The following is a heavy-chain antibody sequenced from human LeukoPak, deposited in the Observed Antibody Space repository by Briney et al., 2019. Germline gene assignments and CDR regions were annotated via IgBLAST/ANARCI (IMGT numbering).Heavy chain of an antibody. CDR3: ARDLSGSYMSDY. D-gene: IGHD3-10*01. CDR2: ISGSGDGT. Sequence: PGGSLRLSCVASGFTFSAFAMNWVRQAPGKGLEWVSGISGSGDGTYYADSVRGRFTISRDNSKNILYLQMNSLTDEDTAVYYCARDLSGSYMSDYWGQGTLVTVSS. CDR1: GFTFSAFA. V-gene: IGHV3-23*01. J-gene: IGHJ4*02.